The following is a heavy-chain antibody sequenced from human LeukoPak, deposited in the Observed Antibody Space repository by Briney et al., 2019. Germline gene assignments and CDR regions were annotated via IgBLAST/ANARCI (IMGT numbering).Heavy chain of an antibody. J-gene: IGHJ2*01. V-gene: IGHV4-30-4*01. Sequence: PSETLSLTCTVSGGSIGSGDYYWSWIRQPPGKGLEWIGYIYYSGSTYYNPSLKSRVTISVDTSKNQFSLKLSSVTAADTAVYYCARAHYDYVWGSYRPYWYFDLWGRGTLVTVSS. CDR1: GGSIGSGDYY. CDR2: IYYSGST. D-gene: IGHD3-16*02. CDR3: ARAHYDYVWGSYRPYWYFDL.